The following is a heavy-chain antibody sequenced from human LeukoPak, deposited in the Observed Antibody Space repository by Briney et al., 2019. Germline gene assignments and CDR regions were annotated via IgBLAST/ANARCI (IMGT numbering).Heavy chain of an antibody. J-gene: IGHJ6*02. CDR2: IIPILGIA. CDR1: GYTFTGYY. CDR3: ARETVAGTVMSYYGMDV. Sequence: HRASVKVSCKASGYTFTGYYMHWVRQAPGQGLEWMGRIIPILGIANYAQKFQGRVTITADKSTSTAYMELSSLRSEDTAVYYCARETVAGTVMSYYGMDVWGQGTTVTVSS. V-gene: IGHV1-69*04. D-gene: IGHD6-19*01.